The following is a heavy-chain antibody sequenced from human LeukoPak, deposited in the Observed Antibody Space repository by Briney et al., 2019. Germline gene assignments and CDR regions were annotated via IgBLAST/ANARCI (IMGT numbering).Heavy chain of an antibody. CDR2: INSDATGR. CDR1: GFTFSDYW. CDR3: ARGPRPKYYDFWSGYYDPGYNWFDP. J-gene: IGHJ5*02. V-gene: IGHV3-74*01. Sequence: GGSLRLSCVASGFTFSDYWIHWVRQSPGKGLVWISRINSDATGRRYADSVKGRFTISRDNSKNTLYLQMNSLRAEDTAVYYCARGPRPKYYDFWSGYYDPGYNWFDPWGQGTLVTVSS. D-gene: IGHD3-3*01.